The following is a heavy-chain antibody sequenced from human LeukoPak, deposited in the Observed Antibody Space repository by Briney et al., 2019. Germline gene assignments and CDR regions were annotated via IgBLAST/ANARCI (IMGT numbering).Heavy chain of an antibody. CDR2: ISSSSSTI. CDR3: ARDSARGYDFWSGYYSAFDI. Sequence: GGSLRLSCAASGFTFSSYSMNWVRQAPGKGLEWVSYISSSSSTIYYADSVKGRFTISRDNAKNSLYLQMNSLRAEDTAVYYCARDSARGYDFWSGYYSAFDIWGRGTMVTVSS. J-gene: IGHJ3*02. V-gene: IGHV3-48*01. D-gene: IGHD3-3*01. CDR1: GFTFSSYS.